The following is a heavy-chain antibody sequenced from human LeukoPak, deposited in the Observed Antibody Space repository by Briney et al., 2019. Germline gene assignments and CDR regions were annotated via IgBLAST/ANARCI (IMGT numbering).Heavy chain of an antibody. J-gene: IGHJ4*02. CDR2: IRNKANSYTT. Sequence: GGSLRLSCAASGCSFSDHAMDWVRQAPGKGLEWVGRIRNKANSYTTEYAASVQGRFTVSRDDSKNSLYLQMNSMKTEDTAVYYCTRLVGANDWGQGTLVTVSS. CDR3: TRLVGAND. V-gene: IGHV3-72*01. D-gene: IGHD1-26*01. CDR1: GCSFSDHA.